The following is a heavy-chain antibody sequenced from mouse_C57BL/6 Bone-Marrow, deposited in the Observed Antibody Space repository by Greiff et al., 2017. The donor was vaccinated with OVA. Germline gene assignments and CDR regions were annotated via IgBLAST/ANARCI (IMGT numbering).Heavy chain of an antibody. V-gene: IGHV1-78*01. CDR2: IYPRDGST. Sequence: VQLQESDAELVKPGASVKISCKVSGYTFTDHTIHWMKQRPEQGLEWIGYIYPRDGSTKYNEKFKGKATLTADKSSSTAYMQLNSLTSEDSAVYFCARCSGNPYWYFDVWGTGTTVTVSS. CDR1: GYTFTDHT. CDR3: ARCSGNPYWYFDV. J-gene: IGHJ1*03. D-gene: IGHD1-3*01.